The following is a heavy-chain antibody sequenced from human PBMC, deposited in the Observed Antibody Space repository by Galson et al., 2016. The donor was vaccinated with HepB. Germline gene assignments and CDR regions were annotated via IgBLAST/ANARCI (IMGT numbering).Heavy chain of an antibody. D-gene: IGHD6-19*01. CDR2: INTKTDGGTT. V-gene: IGHV3-15*01. Sequence: SLRLSCAASGLTFSNAWMSWVRQAPGKGLEWVGRINTKTDGGTTEYAAPVKGRFTISRDDSINTLYLQMNTLKSDDTALYYCTTDLTSGWHAHWGQGTLVTVSS. CDR3: TTDLTSGWHAH. J-gene: IGHJ4*02. CDR1: GLTFSNAW.